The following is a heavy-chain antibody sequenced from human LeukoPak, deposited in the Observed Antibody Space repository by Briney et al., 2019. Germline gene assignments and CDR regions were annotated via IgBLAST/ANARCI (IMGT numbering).Heavy chain of an antibody. CDR1: GYTFTGYY. CDR3: ARVSPGYSGSYLAPQYYFDY. CDR2: INPNSGGT. V-gene: IGHV1-2*02. J-gene: IGHJ4*02. D-gene: IGHD1-26*01. Sequence: GASVKVSCKASGYTFTGYYMHWVRQAPGQGLEWMGWINPNSGGTNYAQKFQGRVTMTRDTSISTAYMELSRLRSDDTAVYYCARVSPGYSGSYLAPQYYFDYWGQGTLVTVSS.